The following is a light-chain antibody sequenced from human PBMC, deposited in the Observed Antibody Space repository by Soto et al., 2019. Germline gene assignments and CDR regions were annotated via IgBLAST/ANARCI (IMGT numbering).Light chain of an antibody. J-gene: IGKJ1*01. V-gene: IGKV1-5*03. CDR2: KAS. CDR3: QQYNSYSRT. CDR1: QSISIW. Sequence: DIQMTQSPSTLSASVGDRVTITCRASQSISIWLAWYQQKPGKAPNLLIYKASSVESGVPSRFSGSGSGTEFTLTISSLQPDDSATYYCQQYNSYSRTFGQGTKVEIK.